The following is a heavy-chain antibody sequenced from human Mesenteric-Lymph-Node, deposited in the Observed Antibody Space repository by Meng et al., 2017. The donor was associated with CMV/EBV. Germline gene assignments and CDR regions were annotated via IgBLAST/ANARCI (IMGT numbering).Heavy chain of an antibody. Sequence: SGCMFSDYYMTWIRQAPGKGLEWVSHLSSTGATKYYADSVKGRFTISRDNTKHSLYLQMNSLRAEDTAVYYCARRQSADFGGHWVDPWGQGTLVTVSS. CDR3: ARRQSADFGGHWVDP. CDR2: LSSTGATK. CDR1: GCMFSDYY. V-gene: IGHV3-11*04. D-gene: IGHD3-10*01. J-gene: IGHJ5*02.